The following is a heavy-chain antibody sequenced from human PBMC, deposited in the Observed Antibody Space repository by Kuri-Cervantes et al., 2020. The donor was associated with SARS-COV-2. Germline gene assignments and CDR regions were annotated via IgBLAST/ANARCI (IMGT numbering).Heavy chain of an antibody. CDR2: ISYDGSNK. CDR3: AKDQHGIVVVVAAIDY. CDR1: GFTFSSYG. V-gene: IGHV3-30*18. D-gene: IGHD2-15*01. J-gene: IGHJ4*02. Sequence: GGSLRLSCAASGFTFSSYGMHWVRQAPGKGLEWVAVISYDGSNKFYADSVKGRFTISGDNSKNTLYLQMNSLRAEDTAVYYCAKDQHGIVVVVAAIDYWGQGTLVTVSS.